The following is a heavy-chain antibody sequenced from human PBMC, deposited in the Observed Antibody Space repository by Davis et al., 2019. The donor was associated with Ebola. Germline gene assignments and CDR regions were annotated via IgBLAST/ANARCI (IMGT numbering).Heavy chain of an antibody. Sequence: PGGSLRLSCAASGFTFSSYGMHWVRQAPGKGLEWVAVISYDGSNKYYADSVKGRFTISRDNSKNTLYLQMNSLRAEDTAVYYCAKQQWPYGNYGMDVWGKGTTVTVSS. CDR2: ISYDGSNK. D-gene: IGHD6-19*01. V-gene: IGHV3-30*18. CDR1: GFTFSSYG. CDR3: AKQQWPYGNYGMDV. J-gene: IGHJ6*04.